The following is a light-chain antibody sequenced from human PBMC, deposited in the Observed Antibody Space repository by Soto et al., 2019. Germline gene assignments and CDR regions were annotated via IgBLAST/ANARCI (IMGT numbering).Light chain of an antibody. CDR2: DVS. Sequence: QSALTQPASVSGSPGQSITISCTGTSSDVGGYNYVSWYQQHPGKAPKLMIYDVSNRPSGFSHRFSGSKSGNTASLTISGLQAEDEADYYCSSYTSSSPLVFGGGTKVTVL. V-gene: IGLV2-14*01. CDR3: SSYTSSSPLV. J-gene: IGLJ2*01. CDR1: SSDVGGYNY.